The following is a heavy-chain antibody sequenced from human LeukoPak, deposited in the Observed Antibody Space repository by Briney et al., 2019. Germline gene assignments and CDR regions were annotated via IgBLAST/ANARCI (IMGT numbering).Heavy chain of an antibody. D-gene: IGHD4-17*01. V-gene: IGHV1-69*05. CDR1: GGTFSSYA. J-gene: IGHJ6*03. CDR2: IIPIFGTA. Sequence: ASVKVSCKASGGTFSSYAISWVRQAPGQGLEWMGGIIPIFGTANYAQKFQGRVTITTDESTSTAYMELSSLRSEDTAVYYCARDRGDYADYRNYYYYMDVWGKGTTVTVSS. CDR3: ARDRGDYADYRNYYYYMDV.